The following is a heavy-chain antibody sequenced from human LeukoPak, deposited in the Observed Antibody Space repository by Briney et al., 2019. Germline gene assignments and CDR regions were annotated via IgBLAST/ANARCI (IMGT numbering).Heavy chain of an antibody. J-gene: IGHJ4*03. D-gene: IGHD3-10*01. CDR1: GYTFTSYY. Sequence: ASVKVSCKASGYTFTSYYMHWVRQAPGQGLEWMGIINPSGGSTSYAQKFQGRVTMTRDTSTSTVYMELSSLRSEATAGFSVARNCGSGIYVSDYCGAGTLVTVSS. V-gene: IGHV1-46*01. CDR3: ARNCGSGIYVSDY. CDR2: INPSGGST.